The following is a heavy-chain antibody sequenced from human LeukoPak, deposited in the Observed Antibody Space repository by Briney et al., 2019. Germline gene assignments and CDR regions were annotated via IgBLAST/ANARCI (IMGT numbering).Heavy chain of an antibody. D-gene: IGHD6-19*01. Sequence: ASVKVSCTASGYTFTGPYIHWVRQAPGQRLEWVGWINPNSGGTNYAQNFQGRVTMTRDTSISTAYMELSRLRSDDTAVYYCARAIGWYYLDYWGQGTLVTVSS. CDR3: ARAIGWYYLDY. CDR1: GYTFTGPY. CDR2: INPNSGGT. V-gene: IGHV1-2*02. J-gene: IGHJ4*02.